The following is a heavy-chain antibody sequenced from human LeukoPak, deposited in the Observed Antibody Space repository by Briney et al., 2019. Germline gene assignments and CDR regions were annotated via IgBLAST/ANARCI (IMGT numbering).Heavy chain of an antibody. J-gene: IGHJ4*02. CDR1: GFTFSSHS. V-gene: IGHV3-21*01. CDR3: ASFDHGDFDY. Sequence: KAGGSLRLSCAASGFTFSSHSMNWVRQAPGKGLEWVSSISGTSTYIYYADSVKGRFTISRDNAKNSLYLQMNSLRAEDTAVYYCASFDHGDFDYWGQGTLVTVSS. CDR2: ISGTSTYI. D-gene: IGHD4-17*01.